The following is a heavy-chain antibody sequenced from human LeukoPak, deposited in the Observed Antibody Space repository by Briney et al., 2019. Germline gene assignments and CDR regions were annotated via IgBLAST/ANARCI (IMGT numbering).Heavy chain of an antibody. CDR2: ISGSGGST. CDR1: GFTFSSYA. V-gene: IGHV3-23*01. Sequence: GGSLRLSCAASGFTFSSYAMSWVRQAPGKGLEWVSAISGSGGSTYYADSVKGRFTISRDNSKNTLYLQMNSLRAEDTAVYYCARDHGIDYYDSSGYYGGYFDYWGQGTLVTVSS. CDR3: ARDHGIDYYDSSGYYGGYFDY. J-gene: IGHJ4*02. D-gene: IGHD3-22*01.